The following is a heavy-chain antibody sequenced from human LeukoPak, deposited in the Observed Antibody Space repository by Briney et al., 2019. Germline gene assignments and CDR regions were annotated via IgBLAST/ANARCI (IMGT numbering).Heavy chain of an antibody. CDR1: GFTVSNNY. D-gene: IGHD3-22*01. Sequence: GGSLRLSCAASGFTVSNNYMRWVRQAPGKGLEWVSLIYSGGSTYYADSVKGRFTISRDNSKNTLYLQMNSLRAEDTAVYYCAKGSYDSSGYLYYFDYWGQGTLVTVSS. J-gene: IGHJ4*02. V-gene: IGHV3-53*01. CDR2: IYSGGST. CDR3: AKGSYDSSGYLYYFDY.